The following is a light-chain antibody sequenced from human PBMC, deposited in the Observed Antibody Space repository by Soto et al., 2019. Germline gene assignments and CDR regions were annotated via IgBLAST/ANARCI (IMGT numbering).Light chain of an antibody. CDR2: VNS. CDR1: SSNIGAGYG. CDR3: QSYASSLSGWV. V-gene: IGLV1-40*01. Sequence: QSVLTQPPSVSGAPGQRVTISCTGSSSNIGAGYGVHWYQQLPGTAPKLLIYVNSNRPSGVPDRFSGSKSGTSASLAITGLRAEDEADYYCQSYASSLSGWVFGGGTKLTVL. J-gene: IGLJ3*02.